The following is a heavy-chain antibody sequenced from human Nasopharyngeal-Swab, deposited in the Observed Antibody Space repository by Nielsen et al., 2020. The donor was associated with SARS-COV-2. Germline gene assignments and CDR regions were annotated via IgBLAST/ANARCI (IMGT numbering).Heavy chain of an antibody. J-gene: IGHJ6*03. CDR3: ASSGALYYYYYMDV. V-gene: IGHV4-34*01. Sequence: SETLSLTCAVYGGSFSGYYWSWIRQPPGKGLEWIGEINHSGSTNYNPSLKSRVTISVDTSKNQFSLKLSSVTAADTAVYYCASSGALYYYYYMDVWGKGTTVTVSS. CDR1: GGSFSGYY. D-gene: IGHD6-25*01. CDR2: INHSGST.